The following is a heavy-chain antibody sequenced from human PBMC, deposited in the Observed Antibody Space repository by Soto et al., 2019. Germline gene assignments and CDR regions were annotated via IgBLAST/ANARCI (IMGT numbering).Heavy chain of an antibody. CDR2: IDPSDSYT. V-gene: IGHV5-10-1*01. J-gene: IGHJ6*02. D-gene: IGHD3-3*01. CDR1: GYSFTSYW. Sequence: PGESLKISCKGSGYSFTSYWISWVRQMPGKGLEWMGRIDPSDSYTNYSPSFQGHVTISADKSISTAYLQWSSLKASDTAMYYCARHIKRDFWSGFSHYGLAVWGQGTTVTVSS. CDR3: ARHIKRDFWSGFSHYGLAV.